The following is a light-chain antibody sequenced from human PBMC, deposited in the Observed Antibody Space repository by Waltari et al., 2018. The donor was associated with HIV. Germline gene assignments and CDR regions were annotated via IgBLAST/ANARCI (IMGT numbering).Light chain of an antibody. Sequence: DIEVTQPPSTLTASVGDTVSLTCRANQSIRNYLAWYQQKPGRAPQLLISEASSLESGVPSRFSGSGSGTVFTLTISSLQPDDFATYYCLQYDNLWTFGQGTKVE. CDR2: EAS. V-gene: IGKV1-5*03. CDR1: QSIRNY. CDR3: LQYDNLWT. J-gene: IGKJ1*01.